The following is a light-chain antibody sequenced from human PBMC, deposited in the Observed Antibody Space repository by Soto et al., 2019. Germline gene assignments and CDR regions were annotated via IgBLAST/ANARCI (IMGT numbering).Light chain of an antibody. CDR3: QQSFSAPLT. Sequence: DIQMTQSPSSLSASVGDRVTITCRASQGISTYLNWYQQKPGKAPKLLIYAASSLQSGVPSRFSGRGSGTDFTLTITTLQPEDFATYYCQQSFSAPLTFGPGTRVDI. J-gene: IGKJ3*01. CDR2: AAS. V-gene: IGKV1-39*01. CDR1: QGISTY.